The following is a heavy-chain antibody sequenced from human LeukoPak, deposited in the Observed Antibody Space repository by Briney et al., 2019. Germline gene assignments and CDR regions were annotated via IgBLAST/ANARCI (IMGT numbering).Heavy chain of an antibody. CDR3: ARGITGTTLLYMDV. CDR2: INPNSGGT. D-gene: IGHD1-7*01. CDR1: GYTFTGYY. Sequence: APVKVSCKASGYTFTGYYMHWVRQAPGQGLEWMGWINPNSGGTNYAQKFQGRVTMTRDTSISTAYMELSRLRSDDTAVYYCARGITGTTLLYMDVWGKGTTVTVSS. V-gene: IGHV1-2*02. J-gene: IGHJ6*03.